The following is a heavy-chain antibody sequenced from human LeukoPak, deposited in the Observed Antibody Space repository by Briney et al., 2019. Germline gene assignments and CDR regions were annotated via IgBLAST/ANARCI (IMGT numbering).Heavy chain of an antibody. J-gene: IGHJ5*02. V-gene: IGHV4-4*07. CDR1: GGSISSYY. CDR3: ARHEYSGSYYGLSWFDP. Sequence: SETLSLTCTVSGGSISSYYWSWIRQPAGKGLEWIGRIYTSGSTNYNPSLNSRVTMSVDTSKNQLSLKLSSLTAADTAVYYCARHEYSGSYYGLSWFDPWGQGTLVTVSS. CDR2: IYTSGST. D-gene: IGHD1-26*01.